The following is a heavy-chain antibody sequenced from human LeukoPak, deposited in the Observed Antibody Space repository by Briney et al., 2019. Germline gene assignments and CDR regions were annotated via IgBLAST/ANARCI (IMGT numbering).Heavy chain of an antibody. V-gene: IGHV1-2*02. D-gene: IGHD6-19*01. Sequence: GASVKVSCKASGYTFTGYYVHWVRQAPGQGLEWMGWINPNSGGTNYAQKFQGRVTMTRDTSISTAYMELSRLRSDDTAVYYCARDVAVAGTVDYWGQGTLVTVSS. CDR1: GYTFTGYY. CDR3: ARDVAVAGTVDY. J-gene: IGHJ4*02. CDR2: INPNSGGT.